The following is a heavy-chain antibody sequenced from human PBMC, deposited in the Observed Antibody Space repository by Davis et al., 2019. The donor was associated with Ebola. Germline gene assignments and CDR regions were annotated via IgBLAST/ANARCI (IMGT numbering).Heavy chain of an antibody. Sequence: GGSLRLSCAASGFTFSGSAMHWVRQASGKGLEWVGRIRSKANSYATAYTASVKGRFTISRDDSKNTAYLQMNSLKTEDTAVYYCARDNGAWFGELTLYYYYGMDVWGQGTTVTVSS. D-gene: IGHD3-10*01. CDR3: ARDNGAWFGELTLYYYYGMDV. J-gene: IGHJ6*02. CDR1: GFTFSGSA. V-gene: IGHV3-73*01. CDR2: IRSKANSYAT.